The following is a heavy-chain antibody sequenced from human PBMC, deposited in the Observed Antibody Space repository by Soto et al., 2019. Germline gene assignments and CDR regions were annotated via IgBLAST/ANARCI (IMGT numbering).Heavy chain of an antibody. CDR2: IAYDASKK. CDR1: GFSFSYYA. Sequence: QVQLVESGGGVVQPGRSLRLSCAASGFSFSYYAMHWVRQAPGKGLEWVAVIAYDASKKYYADSVKGRFTISRDNSKNTLYLQMNSLRDEDTAVYYCASPYCSGGSCYRTEDFQHWGQGNLVTVSS. CDR3: ASPYCSGGSCYRTEDFQH. J-gene: IGHJ1*01. V-gene: IGHV3-30*03. D-gene: IGHD2-15*01.